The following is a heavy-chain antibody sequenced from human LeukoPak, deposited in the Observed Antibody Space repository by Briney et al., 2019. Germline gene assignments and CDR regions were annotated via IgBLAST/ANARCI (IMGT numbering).Heavy chain of an antibody. Sequence: GGSLRLSCAASGFTFSSYAMHWVRQPPGKGLEWVAVILHDGSNQYYADSVKGRFTISRDNSKNTLYLQMNSLRAEDTAVYYCARDLYYHDSRGYLGPGDYWGQGTLVTVSS. D-gene: IGHD3-22*01. V-gene: IGHV3-30-3*01. J-gene: IGHJ4*02. CDR2: ILHDGSNQ. CDR3: ARDLYYHDSRGYLGPGDY. CDR1: GFTFSSYA.